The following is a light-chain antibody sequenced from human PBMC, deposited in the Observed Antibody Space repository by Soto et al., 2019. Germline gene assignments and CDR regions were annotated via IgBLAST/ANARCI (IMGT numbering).Light chain of an antibody. CDR2: GAS. CDR1: QSVNSNY. J-gene: IGKJ1*01. CDR3: QPYDSSPRT. V-gene: IGKV3-20*01. Sequence: EIVLTQSPGTLSLSPGERATLSCRASQSVNSNYLAWYQQKPGQGPRLLMYGASSRATGIPDRFSGSGSGTDFTLTISRLEPKALEVYYCQPYDSSPRTFGQGTEVEIK.